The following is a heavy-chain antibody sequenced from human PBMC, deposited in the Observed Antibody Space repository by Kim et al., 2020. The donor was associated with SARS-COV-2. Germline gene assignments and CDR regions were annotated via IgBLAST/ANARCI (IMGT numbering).Heavy chain of an antibody. CDR2: MNPNSGNT. D-gene: IGHD4-17*01. Sequence: ASVKVSCKASGYTFTSYDINWVRQATGQGLEWMGWMNPNSGNTGYAQKFQGRVTMTRNTSISTAYMELSSLRSEDTAVYYCATICYGGNSGAADYWGQGTLVTVSS. CDR1: GYTFTSYD. J-gene: IGHJ4*02. CDR3: ATICYGGNSGAADY. V-gene: IGHV1-8*01.